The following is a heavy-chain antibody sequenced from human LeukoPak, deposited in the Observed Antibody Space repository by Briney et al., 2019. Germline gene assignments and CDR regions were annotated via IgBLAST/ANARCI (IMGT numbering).Heavy chain of an antibody. J-gene: IGHJ6*02. CDR1: GYTFTSYG. CDR2: ISAYNGNT. D-gene: IGHD3-10*01. CDR3: AREVTMVRGVITFYHYNGMDV. Sequence: ASAKVSCKASGYTFTSYGISWVRQAPGQGLEWMGWISAYNGNTNYAQKLQGRVTMTTDTSTSTAYMELRSLRSDDTAVYYCAREVTMVRGVITFYHYNGMDVWGQGTAVTVSS. V-gene: IGHV1-18*01.